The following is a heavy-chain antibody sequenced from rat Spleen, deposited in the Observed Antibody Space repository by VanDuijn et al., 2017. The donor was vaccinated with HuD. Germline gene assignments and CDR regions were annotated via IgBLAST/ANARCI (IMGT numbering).Heavy chain of an antibody. CDR3: ARAINYGGYGYVMDV. V-gene: IGHV2-43*01. CDR2: IWTGGDA. D-gene: IGHD1-11*01. CDR1: GFSLTSYH. Sequence: QVQLEESGPGLVQPSQTLSLTCTVSGFSLTSYHVIVARQSPGKGLEWMGGIWTGGDAVYSSLLKPRLSISRDTSKSQVFFKMNSVQTEDSATYYCARAINYGGYGYVMDVWGQGASVTVSS. J-gene: IGHJ4*01.